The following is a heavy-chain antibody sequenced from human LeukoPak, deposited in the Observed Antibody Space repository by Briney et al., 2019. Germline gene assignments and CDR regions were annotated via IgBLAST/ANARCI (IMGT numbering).Heavy chain of an antibody. V-gene: IGHV3-23*01. J-gene: IGHJ4*02. CDR2: LIGSSGST. D-gene: IGHD5-12*01. CDR3: AKGAYDYIEIAYFDS. CDR1: GLTVSSNY. Sequence: GGSLRLSCAASGLTVSSNYMSWVRQAPGKGLEWVSVLIGSSGSTDYADSVKGRFTISRDISKNTLFLQMNSLRAVDTAIYYCAKGAYDYIEIAYFDSWGQGTLVTVSS.